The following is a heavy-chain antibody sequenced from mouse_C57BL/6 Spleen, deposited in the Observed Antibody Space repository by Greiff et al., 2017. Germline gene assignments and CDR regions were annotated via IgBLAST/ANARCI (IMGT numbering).Heavy chain of an antibody. CDR3: ARKYGNYVFDC. CDR2: ISYDGSN. D-gene: IGHD2-10*02. V-gene: IGHV3-6*01. Sequence: VQLQQSGPGLVKPSQSLSLTCSVTGYSITSGYYWNWIRQFPGNKLEWMGYISYDGSNNYNPSLKNRISITRDTSKNQFFLKLNSVTTEDTATYYCARKYGNYVFDCWGQGTTLTVSS. CDR1: GYSITSGYY. J-gene: IGHJ2*01.